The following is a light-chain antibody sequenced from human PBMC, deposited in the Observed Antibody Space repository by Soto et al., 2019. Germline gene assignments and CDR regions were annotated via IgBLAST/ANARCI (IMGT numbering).Light chain of an antibody. CDR2: DAS. J-gene: IGKJ2*01. Sequence: DIVLTQSPATLSLSPGERATLYCGASQTVSSGYLAWYQQKPGLAPRLLIYDASTRATGIPDRFSGSGSGRDFTLTISSLEPEDFAVYYCQQYGSSTPYTFGQGTKVDIK. V-gene: IGKV3D-20*01. CDR1: QTVSSGY. CDR3: QQYGSSTPYT.